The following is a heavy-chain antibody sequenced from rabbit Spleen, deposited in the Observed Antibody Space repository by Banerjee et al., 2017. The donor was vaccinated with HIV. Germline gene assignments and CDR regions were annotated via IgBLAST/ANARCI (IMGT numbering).Heavy chain of an antibody. J-gene: IGHJ6*01. CDR2: IGAGSSGST. CDR3: ARDSGTSFSTYGMDL. D-gene: IGHD8-1*01. Sequence: QEQLVESGGGLVKPEGTLKLSCTASGFSFSNKAVMCWVRQAPGKGLEWIACIGAGSSGSTYSATWAKGRFTISKTSSTTVTLQMTSLTAADTATYFCARDSGTSFSTYGMDLWGPGTLVT. CDR1: GFSFSNKAV. V-gene: IGHV1S45*01.